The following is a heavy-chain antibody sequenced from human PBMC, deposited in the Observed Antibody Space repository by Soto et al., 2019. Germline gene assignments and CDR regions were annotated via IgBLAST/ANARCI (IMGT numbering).Heavy chain of an antibody. D-gene: IGHD3-3*01. J-gene: IGHJ6*02. Sequence: SETLSLTCTVSGGSISSSSYYWGWIRQPPGKGLEWIGSIYYSGSTYYNPSLKSRVTISVDTSKNQFSLKLSSVTAADTAVYYCARHGPPIYDFWSGYSWDYYYGMDVWGQGTTVTVSS. CDR2: IYYSGST. CDR3: ARHGPPIYDFWSGYSWDYYYGMDV. CDR1: GGSISSSSYY. V-gene: IGHV4-39*01.